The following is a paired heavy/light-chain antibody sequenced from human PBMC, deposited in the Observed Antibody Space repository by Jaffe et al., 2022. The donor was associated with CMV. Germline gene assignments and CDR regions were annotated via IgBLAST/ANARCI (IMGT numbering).Heavy chain of an antibody. V-gene: IGHV4-59*01. Sequence: QVQLQESGPGLVKPSETLSLTCTVSGGSISSYYWSWIRQPPGKGLEWIGYIYYSGSTNYNPSLKSRVTISVDTSKNQFSLKLSSVTAADTAVYYCARSLGWDSSGYDRKGFDYWGQGTLVTVSS. J-gene: IGHJ4*02. CDR3: ARSLGWDSSGYDRKGFDY. D-gene: IGHD3-22*01. CDR2: IYYSGST. CDR1: GGSISSYY.
Light chain of an antibody. Sequence: DIQMTQSPSSVSASVGDRVTITCRASQGISSWLAWYQQKPGKAPKLLIYAASSLQSGVPSRFSGSGSGTDFTLTISSLQPEDFATYYCQQANSFPQTFGQGTKVEIK. CDR2: AAS. CDR1: QGISSW. CDR3: QQANSFPQT. V-gene: IGKV1-12*01. J-gene: IGKJ1*01.